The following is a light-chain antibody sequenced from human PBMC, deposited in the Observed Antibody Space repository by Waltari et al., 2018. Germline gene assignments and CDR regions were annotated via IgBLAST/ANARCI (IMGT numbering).Light chain of an antibody. J-gene: IGKJ3*01. CDR1: QDVTNS. V-gene: IGKV4-1*01. Sequence: DIVMTQSPECLGVSLGERATINCKSSQDVTNSLSWYKKQPGQPPELLIYWASTREAGVPDRFSGSGFVTDFTLTIRSLQAEDVAVYYCLQHYTTPFTFGPGTRVDI. CDR3: LQHYTTPFT. CDR2: WAS.